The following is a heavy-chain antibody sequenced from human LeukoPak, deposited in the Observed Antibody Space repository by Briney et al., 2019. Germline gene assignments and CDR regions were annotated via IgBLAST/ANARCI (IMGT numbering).Heavy chain of an antibody. J-gene: IGHJ4*02. CDR3: ARDRYSSGWFDY. D-gene: IGHD6-19*01. V-gene: IGHV3-74*01. CDR1: GFTFSSYW. CDR2: INSDGSST. Sequence: GGSLRLSCAASGFTFSSYWMHWVRQAPGKGLVWVSRINSDGSSTSYADSVKGRFTISRDNAKNSLYLQMNSLRAEDTAVYYCARDRYSSGWFDYWGQGTLVTVSS.